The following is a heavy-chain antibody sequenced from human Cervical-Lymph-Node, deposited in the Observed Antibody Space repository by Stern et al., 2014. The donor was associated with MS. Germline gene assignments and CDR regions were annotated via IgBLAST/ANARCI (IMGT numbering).Heavy chain of an antibody. Sequence: EVQLVQSGGGLVQPGRSLRLSCAASGFTFDDYGMHWVRQAPGKGLEWVSSISWDSSSLGYADSGRGRFTISRDNAKNSLYLQMNSLRPEDTALYYCAKGGGDYGFGWFDPWGQGTLVTVSS. CDR1: GFTFDDYG. CDR3: AKGGGDYGFGWFDP. V-gene: IGHV3-9*01. J-gene: IGHJ5*02. D-gene: IGHD4-17*01. CDR2: ISWDSSSL.